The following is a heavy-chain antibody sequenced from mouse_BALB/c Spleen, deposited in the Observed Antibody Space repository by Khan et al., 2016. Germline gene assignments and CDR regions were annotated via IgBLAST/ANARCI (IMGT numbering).Heavy chain of an antibody. CDR1: GFAFSSYD. CDR3: ARRDYGSSYKGFAY. Sequence: EVELVESGGGLVKPGGSLKLSCAASGFAFSSYDMSWVRQTPEKRLEWVATISSGGSYTYYPDSVKGRFTISRDNARNTPYLQMSSLRSEDTALYYCARRDYGSSYKGFAYWGQGTLVTVSA. V-gene: IGHV5-9*02. CDR2: ISSGGSYT. D-gene: IGHD1-1*01. J-gene: IGHJ3*01.